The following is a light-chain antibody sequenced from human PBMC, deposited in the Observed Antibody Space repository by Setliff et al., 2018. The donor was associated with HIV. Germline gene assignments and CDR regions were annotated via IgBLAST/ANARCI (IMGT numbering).Light chain of an antibody. J-gene: IGLJ1*01. CDR3: SSYTRGNFV. CDR2: DVN. V-gene: IGLV2-14*01. Sequence: QSVLTQPASVSGSPGQSITISCTGTSSDVGDYDYVSWFQQSPDEAPKLIIYDVNKRPSRVPGRFSGSKSGNTASLTISGLQTEDEADYYCSSYTRGNFVFGTGTKVTVL. CDR1: SSDVGDYDY.